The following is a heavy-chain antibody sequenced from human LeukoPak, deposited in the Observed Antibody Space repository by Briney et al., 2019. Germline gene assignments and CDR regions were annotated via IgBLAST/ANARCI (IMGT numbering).Heavy chain of an antibody. Sequence: PGGSLRLSCAASGFTFSSCAMSWVRQAPGKGLEWVSAVDGSGGSTYYADSVKGRFTISRDNSKNTLYLQMNSLRAEDTAVYYCAKISTWTIFDYWGQGTLVTISS. CDR1: GFTFSSCA. J-gene: IGHJ4*02. V-gene: IGHV3-23*01. D-gene: IGHD3-3*01. CDR2: VDGSGGST. CDR3: AKISTWTIFDY.